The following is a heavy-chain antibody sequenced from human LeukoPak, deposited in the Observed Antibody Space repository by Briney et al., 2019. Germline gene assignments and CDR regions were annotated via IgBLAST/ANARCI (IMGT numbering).Heavy chain of an antibody. J-gene: IGHJ6*03. CDR2: IYTSGST. Sequence: SETLSLTCTVSGYSISSGYYWGWIRQPPGKGLEWIGRIYTSGSTNYNPSLKSRVTISVDTSKNQFSLKLSSVTAADTAVYYCARGTVVVPAAIWGSAMDYYYYMDVWGKGTTVTISS. CDR3: ARGTVVVPAAIWGSAMDYYYYMDV. D-gene: IGHD2-2*01. CDR1: GYSISSGYY. V-gene: IGHV4-38-2*02.